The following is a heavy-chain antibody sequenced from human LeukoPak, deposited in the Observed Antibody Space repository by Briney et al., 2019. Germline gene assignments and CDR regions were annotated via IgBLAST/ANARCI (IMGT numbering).Heavy chain of an antibody. CDR3: ARDLRRVRGYFITRDY. CDR2: INWNGGST. CDR1: GFTFDDYG. V-gene: IGHV3-20*04. J-gene: IGHJ4*02. Sequence: GGSLRLSCAASGFTFDDYGMSWVRQAPGKGLEWVSGINWNGGSTGYADSVKGRFTISRDNAKNSLYLQMNSLRAEDTAVYYCARDLRRVRGYFITRDYWGQGTLVTVSS. D-gene: IGHD3-10*01.